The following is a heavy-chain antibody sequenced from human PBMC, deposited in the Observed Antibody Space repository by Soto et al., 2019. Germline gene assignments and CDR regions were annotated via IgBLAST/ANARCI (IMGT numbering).Heavy chain of an antibody. D-gene: IGHD1-26*01. CDR2: IYYRGST. V-gene: IGHV4-59*08. CDR1: GGSISSYY. J-gene: IGHJ3*02. CDR3: ARHGGATGHAFDI. Sequence: SETLSLTCTASGGSISSYYWSWIRQPPGKGLEWIGYIYYRGSTNYNPSLESRVTISVDTSRNQFSLNLSSVTAADTAVYYCARHGGATGHAFDIWGQGTMVTVSS.